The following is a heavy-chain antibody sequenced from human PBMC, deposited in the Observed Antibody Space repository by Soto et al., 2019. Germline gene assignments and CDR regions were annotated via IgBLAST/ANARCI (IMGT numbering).Heavy chain of an antibody. D-gene: IGHD1-26*01. CDR3: ARDRWEFQLFYYGLDV. CDR1: GFTFSNYG. Sequence: PGGSLRLSCAASGFTFSNYGMHWVRQAPGKGLEWVAIIWYDGSNDYYVDSVKGRFTISRDNSKNTLSLQMNSLRAEDTAVYYCARDRWEFQLFYYGLDVWDQGTTVTVSS. V-gene: IGHV3-33*01. J-gene: IGHJ6*02. CDR2: IWYDGSND.